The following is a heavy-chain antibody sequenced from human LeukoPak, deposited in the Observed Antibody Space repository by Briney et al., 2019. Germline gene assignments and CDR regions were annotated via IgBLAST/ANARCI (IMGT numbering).Heavy chain of an antibody. J-gene: IGHJ4*02. CDR1: GFTFSSYA. CDR3: ARVEDTSGWYWIAY. CDR2: IKPDGSEK. V-gene: IGHV3-7*01. D-gene: IGHD6-19*01. Sequence: PGGSLRLSCAASGFTFSSYAMSWVRQAPGKGLEWVASIKPDGSEKYYVDSVKGRFTISRDNAKNSLYLQMNGLRAEDTAVYYCARVEDTSGWYWIAYWGQGTLVTVSS.